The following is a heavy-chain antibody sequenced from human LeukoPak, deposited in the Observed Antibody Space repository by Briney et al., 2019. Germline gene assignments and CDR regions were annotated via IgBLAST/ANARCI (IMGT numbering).Heavy chain of an antibody. CDR3: ANPTTTLDAFDI. V-gene: IGHV4-59*01. Sequence: SETLSLTCTVSGGSISSYYWSWIRQPPGKGLEWIGYIYYSGSTNYNPSLKSRVTISVDTSKNQFSLRLRSVTAEDTAVYYCANPTTTLDAFDIWGQGTMVTVSS. J-gene: IGHJ3*02. CDR2: IYYSGST. D-gene: IGHD1-1*01. CDR1: GGSISSYY.